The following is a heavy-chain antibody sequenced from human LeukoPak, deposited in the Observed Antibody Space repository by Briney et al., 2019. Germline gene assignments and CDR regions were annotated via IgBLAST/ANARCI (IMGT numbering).Heavy chain of an antibody. D-gene: IGHD6-19*01. V-gene: IGHV4-59*01. CDR3: AGGLQWLSFDQ. J-gene: IGHJ4*02. Sequence: SETLSLTCNVAGGSMSSYYWSCIRKPPAKGLEWIGYISYSGSTNYNPSLKSRVTISTDTSKNQFSLKLSSVTAADTAVYYCAGGLQWLSFDQWGQGTLVTVSS. CDR1: GGSMSSYY. CDR2: ISYSGST.